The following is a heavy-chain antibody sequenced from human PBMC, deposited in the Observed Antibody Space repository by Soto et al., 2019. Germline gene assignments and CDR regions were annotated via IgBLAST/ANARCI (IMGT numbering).Heavy chain of an antibody. Sequence: QVQLVQSGAEVKKPGASVKVSCKASGYTFTSYAMHWVRQAPGQRLEWMGWINAGNGNTKYSQKFQGRVTITRDTSASTAYMELSSLRSEATAVYYCASIYCGGDCYLDYWGQGTLVTVSS. CDR3: ASIYCGGDCYLDY. CDR1: GYTFTSYA. CDR2: INAGNGNT. V-gene: IGHV1-3*01. J-gene: IGHJ4*02. D-gene: IGHD2-21*02.